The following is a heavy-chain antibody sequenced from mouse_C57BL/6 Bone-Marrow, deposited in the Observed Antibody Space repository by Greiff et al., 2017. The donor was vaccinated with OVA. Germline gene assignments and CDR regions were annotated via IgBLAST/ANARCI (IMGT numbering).Heavy chain of an antibody. CDR1: GFNIKDDY. CDR3: TSYGNFDY. CDR2: IDPENGDT. Sequence: EVQLQQSGAELVRPGASVKLSCTASGFNIKDDYMHWVKQRPEQGLEWIGWIDPENGDTEYASQFQGKATITADTSSNTAYLQRSSLTSEDTAVYYCTSYGNFDYWGQGTTLTVSS. D-gene: IGHD2-1*01. V-gene: IGHV14-4*01. J-gene: IGHJ2*01.